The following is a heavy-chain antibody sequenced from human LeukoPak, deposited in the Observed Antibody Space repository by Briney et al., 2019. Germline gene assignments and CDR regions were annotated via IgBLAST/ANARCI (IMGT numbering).Heavy chain of an antibody. D-gene: IGHD3-9*01. CDR3: ARASDILTGYSTTIDY. J-gene: IGHJ4*02. CDR1: GYTFTSYG. Sequence: ASVKVSCKASGYTFTSYGISWVRQAPGQGLEWMGWISAYNGNTNYAQKLQGRVTMTTDTSTSTAYMELRSLRSDDTAVYYCARASDILTGYSTTIDYWGQGTLVTVSS. V-gene: IGHV1-18*01. CDR2: ISAYNGNT.